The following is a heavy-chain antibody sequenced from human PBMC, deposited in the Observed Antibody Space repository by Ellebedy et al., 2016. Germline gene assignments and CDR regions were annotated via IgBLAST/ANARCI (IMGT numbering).Heavy chain of an antibody. CDR2: IISSGGRT. CDR1: GFTFSSFA. Sequence: GGSLRLSCAASGFTFSSFAMSWVRQAPGKGLEWVALIISSGGRTNYADSVKGRFTVSRDDSQKTLYLQMNSLSVEDTAVYYCAKGGVGRNNYGDYWGQGTLVTVSS. V-gene: IGHV3-23*01. J-gene: IGHJ4*02. CDR3: AKGGVGRNNYGDY. D-gene: IGHD5-18*01.